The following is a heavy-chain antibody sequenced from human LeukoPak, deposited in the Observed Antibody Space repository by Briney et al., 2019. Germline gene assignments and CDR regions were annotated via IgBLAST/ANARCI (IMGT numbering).Heavy chain of an antibody. Sequence: GGSLRLSCVVSGFTFRSYAMYWVRQAPGKGLEWVSEISGSPDNTYYTDSVKGRFAASRDDSRNTLYLQMNSLRAEDTAVYYCARLVGVSPLDYWGQGTPVTVSS. D-gene: IGHD3-16*01. CDR1: GFTFRSYA. CDR2: ISGSPDNT. J-gene: IGHJ4*02. V-gene: IGHV3-23*01. CDR3: ARLVGVSPLDY.